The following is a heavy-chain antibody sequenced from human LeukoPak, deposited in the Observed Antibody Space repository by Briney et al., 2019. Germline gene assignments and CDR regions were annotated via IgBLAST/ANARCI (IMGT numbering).Heavy chain of an antibody. CDR3: AKALGYCSGGSCEGYDY. Sequence: VRSPRLSCAASGFTFDDYAMHWVRQAPGKGLEWVSGISWNSGSIGYADSVKGRFTISRDNAKNSLYLQMNSLRAEDTALYYCAKALGYCSGGSCEGYDYWGQGTLVTVSS. CDR2: ISWNSGSI. J-gene: IGHJ4*02. V-gene: IGHV3-9*01. D-gene: IGHD2-15*01. CDR1: GFTFDDYA.